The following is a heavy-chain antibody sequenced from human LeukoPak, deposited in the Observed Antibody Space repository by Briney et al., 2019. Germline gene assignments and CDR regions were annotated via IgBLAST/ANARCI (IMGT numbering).Heavy chain of an antibody. CDR1: GYTFSSFS. CDR3: VRLRRNSDTSGYYYYYDF. Sequence: GGSLRLSCVASGYTFSSFSINWVRQAPGKGLEWASPISVRSNYIYYADSVRGRFSISRDDARDSLFLQMNSLRAEDTAVYYCVRLRRNSDTSGYYYYYDFWGQGTLVTVSS. D-gene: IGHD3-22*01. J-gene: IGHJ4*02. V-gene: IGHV3-21*01. CDR2: ISVRSNYI.